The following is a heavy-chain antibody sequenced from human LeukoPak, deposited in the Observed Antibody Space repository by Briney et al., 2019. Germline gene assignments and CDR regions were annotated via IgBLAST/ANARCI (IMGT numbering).Heavy chain of an antibody. CDR1: GFTVSSNY. J-gene: IGHJ4*02. V-gene: IGHV3-53*01. Sequence: GGSLRLSCAVSGFTVSSNYMSWVRQAPGKGLEWVSVIYSGGSTYYADSVKGRFTISRDNSKNTLYLQMNSLRAEDTAAYYCARDGDDSSGYFSPFDYWGQGTLVTVSS. D-gene: IGHD3-22*01. CDR3: ARDGDDSSGYFSPFDY. CDR2: IYSGGST.